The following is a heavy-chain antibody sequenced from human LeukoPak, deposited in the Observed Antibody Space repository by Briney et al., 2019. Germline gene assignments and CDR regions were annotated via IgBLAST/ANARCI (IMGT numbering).Heavy chain of an antibody. Sequence: GGSLRLSCAASGFTFSSYAMSWVRQAPGKGLEWVSAISGSGGSTYYADSVKGRFTISRDNSKNTLYLQMNSLRAEDTAVYYCAKAPMMIVASDIVVVVAATHFDYWGQGTLVTVSS. CDR2: ISGSGGST. D-gene: IGHD2-15*01. CDR1: GFTFSSYA. J-gene: IGHJ4*02. CDR3: AKAPMMIVASDIVVVVAATHFDY. V-gene: IGHV3-23*01.